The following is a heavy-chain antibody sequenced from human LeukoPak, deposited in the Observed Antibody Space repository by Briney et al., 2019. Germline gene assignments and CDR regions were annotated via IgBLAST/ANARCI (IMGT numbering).Heavy chain of an antibody. Sequence: GGSLRLSCAASGFTFSNYAMHWVRQAPGKGLEWVANIKQDGSEKYYVDSVKGRFTISRDNAKNSLYLQMSSLRVDDTAVYYCAREFRGVFDSWGQGTLVTVSS. D-gene: IGHD3-16*01. J-gene: IGHJ4*02. CDR3: AREFRGVFDS. CDR1: GFTFSNYA. V-gene: IGHV3-7*01. CDR2: IKQDGSEK.